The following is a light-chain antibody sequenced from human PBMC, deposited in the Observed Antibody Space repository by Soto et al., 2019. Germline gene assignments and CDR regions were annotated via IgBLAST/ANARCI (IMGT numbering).Light chain of an antibody. J-gene: IGKJ5*01. CDR3: QKYNTAPYT. V-gene: IGKV1-27*01. CDR1: QGFTNY. Sequence: DFQMTQSPSSLSASVGDTVTLTCRASQGFTNYLAWYQQKPGKAPKLLIYAASTLQSGVPPRFRGSGSGTHFTLTISSLQPEDAATYYCQKYNTAPYTFGQGTRLEIK. CDR2: AAS.